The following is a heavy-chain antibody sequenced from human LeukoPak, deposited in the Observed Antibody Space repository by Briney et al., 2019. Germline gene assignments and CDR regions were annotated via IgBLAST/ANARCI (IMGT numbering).Heavy chain of an antibody. CDR3: ARGGLYDILTGYPIDY. Sequence: GGSLRLSCAASGFTFSSYSMNWVRQAPGKGLEWVSSISSSSSYIYYADSVKGRFTISRDNAKNSLYLQMNSLRAEDTAVYYCARGGLYDILTGYPIDYWGQGTLVTASS. CDR2: ISSSSSYI. V-gene: IGHV3-21*01. CDR1: GFTFSSYS. D-gene: IGHD3-9*01. J-gene: IGHJ4*02.